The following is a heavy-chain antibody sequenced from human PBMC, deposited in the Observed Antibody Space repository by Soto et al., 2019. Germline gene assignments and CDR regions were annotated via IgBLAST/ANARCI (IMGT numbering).Heavy chain of an antibody. Sequence: PSETLSLTCNLSVGSISKLYWSWIRKTAGNGLEWMGRVYATGTTDYNPSLRSRVAMSVDISKKTFSLRLRSVTGADSGVYYCVRDGSKTLSDWFDPWGQGILVTVSS. CDR2: VYATGTT. D-gene: IGHD6-19*01. CDR3: VRDGSKTLSDWFDP. V-gene: IGHV4-4*07. J-gene: IGHJ5*02. CDR1: VGSISKLY.